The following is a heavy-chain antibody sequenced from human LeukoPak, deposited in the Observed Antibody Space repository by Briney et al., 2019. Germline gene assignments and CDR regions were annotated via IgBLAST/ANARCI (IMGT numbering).Heavy chain of an antibody. Sequence: SETLCLTCTVSGVSISTYYWSWIRQPPGKGLEWIGHIYYSGSTNYNPSLKSRVTIAVDTSKNHFSLKLSSVTAADTAVYYCTRDYDSSGYTTFGYWGRGTLVTVSS. CDR1: GVSISTYY. J-gene: IGHJ4*02. D-gene: IGHD3-22*01. CDR3: TRDYDSSGYTTFGY. CDR2: IYYSGST. V-gene: IGHV4-59*01.